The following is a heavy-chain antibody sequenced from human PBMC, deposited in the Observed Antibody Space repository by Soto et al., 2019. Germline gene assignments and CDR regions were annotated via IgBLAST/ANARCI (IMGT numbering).Heavy chain of an antibody. CDR3: ARAPYRRYSSSSHPPYYFDY. CDR1: GFTFSSYA. Sequence: GGSLRLSCAASGFTFSSYAMHWVRQAPGKGLEWVAVISYDGSNKYYADSVKGRFTISRDNSKNTLYLQMNSLRAEDTAVYYCARAPYRRYSSSSHPPYYFDYWGQGTLVTVSS. V-gene: IGHV3-30-3*01. J-gene: IGHJ4*02. D-gene: IGHD6-6*01. CDR2: ISYDGSNK.